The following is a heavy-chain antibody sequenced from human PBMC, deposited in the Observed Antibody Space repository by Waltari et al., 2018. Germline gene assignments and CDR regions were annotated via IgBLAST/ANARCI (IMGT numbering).Heavy chain of an antibody. Sequence: QVQLVQSGAEVKKPGASVKVSCKASGYTFTSYGISWVRQAPGQGLEWMGWISAYNGNTNYAQKLQGRVTMTTDTSTSTAYMELRSLRSDDTAVYYCARGHSVYSSSSGGYWYFDLWGRGTLVTVSS. V-gene: IGHV1-18*01. CDR2: ISAYNGNT. CDR1: GYTFTSYG. CDR3: ARGHSVYSSSSGGYWYFDL. D-gene: IGHD6-6*01. J-gene: IGHJ2*01.